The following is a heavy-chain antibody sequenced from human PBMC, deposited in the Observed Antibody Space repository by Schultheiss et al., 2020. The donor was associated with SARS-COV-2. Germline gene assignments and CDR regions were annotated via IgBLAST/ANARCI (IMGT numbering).Heavy chain of an antibody. CDR2: ISGSGGST. J-gene: IGHJ6*02. D-gene: IGHD2-2*01. CDR3: ARDGGIVVVPAAQSYYYYYGMDV. V-gene: IGHV3-66*01. Sequence: GGSLRLSCAASGFTVSSNYMSWVRQAPGKGLELVSVISGSGGSTYYADSVKGRFTISRDNAKNSLYLQMNSLRDEDTAVYYCARDGGIVVVPAAQSYYYYYGMDVWGQGTTVTVSS. CDR1: GFTVSSNY.